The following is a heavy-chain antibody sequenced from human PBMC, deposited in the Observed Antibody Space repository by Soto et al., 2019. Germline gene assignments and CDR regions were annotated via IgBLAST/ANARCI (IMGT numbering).Heavy chain of an antibody. Sequence: QLQLQESGPGLVKPSETLSLTCTVSGGSISSSSYYWGWIRQPPGKGLEWIGSIYYSGSTYYNPSLKSRVTISVDTSKNQFSLKLSSVTAADTAVYYCARHRYYDYIWGSYRHRPYYFDYWGQGTLVTVSS. D-gene: IGHD3-16*02. CDR2: IYYSGST. J-gene: IGHJ4*02. CDR3: ARHRYYDYIWGSYRHRPYYFDY. V-gene: IGHV4-39*01. CDR1: GGSISSSSYY.